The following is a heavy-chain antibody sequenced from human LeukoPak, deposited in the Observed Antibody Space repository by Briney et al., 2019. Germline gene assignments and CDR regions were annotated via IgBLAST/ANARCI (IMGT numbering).Heavy chain of an antibody. V-gene: IGHV4-61*01. CDR3: ARGLSTLGSNVGAGFDH. CDR1: GDSVSSGNYY. D-gene: IGHD1-26*01. Sequence: SGPTLVKPSETLSLTCIVSGDSVSSGNYYWSWIRLPPGKGLEYIGHIYYNGNTNYNPSLKSRVTLSKDTSRNQFSLKLSSATAADTAVYYCARGLSTLGSNVGAGFDHWGQGTLVTVSS. J-gene: IGHJ4*02. CDR2: IYYNGNT.